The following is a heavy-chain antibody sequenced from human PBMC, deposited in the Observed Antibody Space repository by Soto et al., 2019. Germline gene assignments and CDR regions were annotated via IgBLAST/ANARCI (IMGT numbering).Heavy chain of an antibody. D-gene: IGHD3-22*01. Sequence: ASVXVSCKPSVYTFIFYYMQVLRQAPVQGLDGMGWINPNSGDTNYAQKFQGRVTMTRDTSISTAYTELSRLRFDDMAVYYCARARTNYYHHSDNDFWGQGALVTVSS. V-gene: IGHV1-2*02. CDR1: VYTFIFYY. J-gene: IGHJ4*02. CDR2: INPNSGDT. CDR3: ARARTNYYHHSDNDF.